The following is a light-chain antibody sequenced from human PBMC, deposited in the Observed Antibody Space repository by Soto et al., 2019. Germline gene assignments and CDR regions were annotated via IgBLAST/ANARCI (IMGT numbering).Light chain of an antibody. Sequence: EIVLTQSPGTLSLSPGERATLSCRASQSVSGTFLAWYQQKPGQAPSPLIYDASIRATGIPDRFSGSGSGTDFTLTISRLEPEDFAVYYCQHYGSSPQAFGQGTKVEIK. CDR2: DAS. CDR1: QSVSGTF. V-gene: IGKV3-20*01. J-gene: IGKJ1*01. CDR3: QHYGSSPQA.